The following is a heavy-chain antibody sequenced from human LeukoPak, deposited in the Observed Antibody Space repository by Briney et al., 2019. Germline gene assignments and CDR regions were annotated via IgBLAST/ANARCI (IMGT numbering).Heavy chain of an antibody. Sequence: ASVKVSCKASGYTFTGYYMHWVRQAPGQGLEWTGWINPNSGGTNYAQKFQGRVTMTRDTSISTAYMELSRLRSDDTAAYYCARDQAHYDWRNRGWFDPWGQGTLVTVSS. CDR2: INPNSGGT. J-gene: IGHJ5*02. D-gene: IGHD5-12*01. V-gene: IGHV1-2*02. CDR1: GYTFTGYY. CDR3: ARDQAHYDWRNRGWFDP.